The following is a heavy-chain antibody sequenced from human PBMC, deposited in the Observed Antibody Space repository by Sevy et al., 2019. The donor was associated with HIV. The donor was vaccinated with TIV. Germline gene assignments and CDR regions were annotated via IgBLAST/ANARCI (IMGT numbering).Heavy chain of an antibody. V-gene: IGHV1-69*06. CDR3: ARAPPPVNRYYYGSGSHDYYYYMDV. J-gene: IGHJ6*03. Sequence: ASVKVSCKASGGTFSSYAISWVRQAPGQGLEWMGGIIPIFGTANYAQKFQGRVTITADKSTGTAYMELSSLRSEDTAVYYCARAPPPVNRYYYGSGSHDYYYYMDVWGKGTTVTVSS. CDR2: IIPIFGTA. D-gene: IGHD3-10*01. CDR1: GGTFSSYA.